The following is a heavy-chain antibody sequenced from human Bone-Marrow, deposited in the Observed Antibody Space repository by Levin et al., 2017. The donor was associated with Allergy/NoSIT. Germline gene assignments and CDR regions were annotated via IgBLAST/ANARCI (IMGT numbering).Heavy chain of an antibody. D-gene: IGHD7-27*01. CDR3: ARGNWGVLGDF. CDR2: IAGSDNSK. V-gene: IGHV3-48*03. CDR1: GFTFSSYE. Sequence: GGSLRLSCAASGFTFSSYEMNWVRQAPGKGLEWVSSIAGSDNSKYYADSVKGRFTVSRDNAQNSLSLQMNSLTAEDTAVYYCARGNWGVLGDFWGQGTLVTVSS. J-gene: IGHJ4*01.